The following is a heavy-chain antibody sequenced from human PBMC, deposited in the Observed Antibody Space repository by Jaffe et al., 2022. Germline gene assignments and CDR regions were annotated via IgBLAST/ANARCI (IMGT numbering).Heavy chain of an antibody. D-gene: IGHD1-26*01. Sequence: EVQLVESGGGLVQPGGSLRLSCAASGFTFSSYWMSWVRQAPGKGLEWVANIKQDGSEKYYVDSVKGRFTISRDNAKNSLYLQMNSLRAEDTAVYYCASLKDSGSYLDAFDIWGQGTMVTVSS. J-gene: IGHJ3*02. CDR3: ASLKDSGSYLDAFDI. V-gene: IGHV3-7*05. CDR1: GFTFSSYW. CDR2: IKQDGSEK.